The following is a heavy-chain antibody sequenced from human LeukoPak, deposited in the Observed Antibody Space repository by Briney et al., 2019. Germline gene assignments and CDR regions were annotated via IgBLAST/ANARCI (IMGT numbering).Heavy chain of an antibody. V-gene: IGHV1-46*01. Sequence: ASVKVSCKASGYTFTTYGISWVRQAPGQGLEWMGIINPSGGSTSYAQKFQGRVTMTRDTSTSTVYMELSSLRSEDTAVYYCARAGCGGDCYSGSFDYWGQGTLVTVSS. J-gene: IGHJ4*02. D-gene: IGHD2-21*02. CDR3: ARAGCGGDCYSGSFDY. CDR1: GYTFTTYG. CDR2: INPSGGST.